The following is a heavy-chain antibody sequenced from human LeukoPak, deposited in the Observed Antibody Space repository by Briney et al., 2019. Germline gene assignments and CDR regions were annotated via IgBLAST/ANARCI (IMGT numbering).Heavy chain of an antibody. J-gene: IGHJ4*02. D-gene: IGHD6-13*01. CDR3: ARRYSSPWFYFDY. V-gene: IGHV3-20*04. CDR1: GVTFDDYG. Sequence: GGSLRLSCAASGVTFDDYGMCRGRQVPGKGLEWVSGISWNGGSTGYVDSVKGPITISRNNDKSPLYLQMNSLRAEDTALYYCARRYSSPWFYFDYWGQGTLVTVSS. CDR2: ISWNGGST.